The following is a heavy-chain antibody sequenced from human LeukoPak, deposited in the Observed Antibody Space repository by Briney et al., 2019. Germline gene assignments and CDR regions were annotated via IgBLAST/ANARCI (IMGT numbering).Heavy chain of an antibody. V-gene: IGHV4-34*01. D-gene: IGHD3-10*01. CDR3: ARHGLGRGVYITRQYNYYMDV. J-gene: IGHJ6*04. Sequence: SETLSLSCAVYGGSFSSYYWSWVRQPPGSGLEWIGEINHSGSTNYNPSLKSRVTVSIDKSKNQFSLKLSSLTAADTATYFCARHGLGRGVYITRQYNYYMDVWGTGTTVIVSS. CDR2: INHSGST. CDR1: GGSFSSYY.